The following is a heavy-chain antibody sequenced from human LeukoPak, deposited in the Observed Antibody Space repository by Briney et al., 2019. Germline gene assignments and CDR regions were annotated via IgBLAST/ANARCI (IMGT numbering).Heavy chain of an antibody. CDR2: IYYSGST. Sequence: SQTLSLTCTVSGGSISSGGYYWSWIRQHPGKGLEWIGYIYYSGSTYYNPSLKSRVTISIDTSKNQFSLKLSSVTAADTAVYYCARRPGEPIWGRAFDIWGQGTMVTVSS. J-gene: IGHJ3*02. D-gene: IGHD3-16*01. V-gene: IGHV4-31*03. CDR1: GGSISSGGYY. CDR3: ARRPGEPIWGRAFDI.